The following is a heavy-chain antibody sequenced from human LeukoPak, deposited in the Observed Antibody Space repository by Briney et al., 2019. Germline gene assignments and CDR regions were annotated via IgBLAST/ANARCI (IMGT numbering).Heavy chain of an antibody. CDR2: IYYRVTS. Sequence: PSETLSLTCTVSGDSISTYYWSWIRQPPGKGLEWIGYIYYRVTSDYNPSPKSRVTMSVDMSTRQISLKLSSVTAADTAVYYCVREGGTIFGVVIKRKGYFDYWGQGTLVTVSS. CDR1: GDSISTYY. D-gene: IGHD3-3*01. V-gene: IGHV4-59*01. CDR3: VREGGTIFGVVIKRKGYFDY. J-gene: IGHJ4*02.